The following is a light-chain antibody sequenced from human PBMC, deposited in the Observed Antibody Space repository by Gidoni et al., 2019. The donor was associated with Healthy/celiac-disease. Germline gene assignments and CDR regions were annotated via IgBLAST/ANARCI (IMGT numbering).Light chain of an antibody. Sequence: EIVFTQSPGTISLSPGERATLSCRASQTVTRSYLAWYQQKTGQAPRLLIDGAASRATGIPDRFSGSGSGTDFTLTIFRLEPEDFAVYYCQQYGSSYTFGQGTKLEIK. CDR2: GAA. CDR3: QQYGSSYT. V-gene: IGKV3-20*01. CDR1: QTVTRSY. J-gene: IGKJ2*01.